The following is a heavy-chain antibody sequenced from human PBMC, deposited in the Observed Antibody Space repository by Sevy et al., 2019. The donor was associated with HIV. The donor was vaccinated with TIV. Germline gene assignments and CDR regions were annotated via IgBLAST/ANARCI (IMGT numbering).Heavy chain of an antibody. CDR1: GFTFSSYS. Sequence: GGALRLSCAASGFTFSSYSMNWVRQAPGKGLEWVSYISDSSTTIYYADSVKGRFTISRDNAKNSLYLQMNSLRAEDTAVYYCARGLAALPGYYYGMDVWGQRTTVTVSS. CDR2: ISDSSTTI. D-gene: IGHD6-6*01. CDR3: ARGLAALPGYYYGMDV. J-gene: IGHJ6*02. V-gene: IGHV3-48*01.